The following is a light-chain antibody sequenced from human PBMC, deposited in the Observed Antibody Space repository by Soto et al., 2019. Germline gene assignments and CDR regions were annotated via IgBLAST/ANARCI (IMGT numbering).Light chain of an antibody. Sequence: QSALTQPASVSGSPGQSITISCTGTSSDVGAYKYVSWYQQHPGKAPKLMIYDVNIRPSGVSNRFSGSKSGNTASLTISGLQAEDEADYYCTSWTTSTTMKFGGGTKVTVL. CDR2: DVN. CDR3: TSWTTSTTMK. J-gene: IGLJ2*01. V-gene: IGLV2-14*01. CDR1: SSDVGAYKY.